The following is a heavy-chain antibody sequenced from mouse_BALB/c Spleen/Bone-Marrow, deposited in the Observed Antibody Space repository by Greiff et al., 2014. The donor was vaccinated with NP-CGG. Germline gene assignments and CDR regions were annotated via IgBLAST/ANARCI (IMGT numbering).Heavy chain of an antibody. CDR3: ARLAVGRAWFAY. J-gene: IGHJ3*01. D-gene: IGHD4-1*01. V-gene: IGHV14-3*02. CDR1: GFNIKDTY. CDR2: IDPANGNT. Sequence: EVKLVESGAEFVKPGASVKLSCTASGFNIKDTYMHWVKQRPEQGLEWIGRIDPANGNTKYDPKFQGKATITADTSSNTAYLQLSSLTSEDTAVYYCARLAVGRAWFAYWGQGTLVTVSA.